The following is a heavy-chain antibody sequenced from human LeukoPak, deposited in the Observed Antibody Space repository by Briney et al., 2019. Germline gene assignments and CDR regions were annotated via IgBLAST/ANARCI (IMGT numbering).Heavy chain of an antibody. CDR3: ARGPDHYYDSSGYYNIDY. V-gene: IGHV1-69*04. Sequence: AASVKVSCKASGGTFSSYAISWVRQAPGQGLEWMGRIIPILGIANYAQKFQGRVTITADKSTSTAYMELSSLRSEGTAVYYCARGPDHYYDSSGYYNIDYWGQGTLVTVSS. CDR2: IIPILGIA. CDR1: GGTFSSYA. J-gene: IGHJ4*02. D-gene: IGHD3-22*01.